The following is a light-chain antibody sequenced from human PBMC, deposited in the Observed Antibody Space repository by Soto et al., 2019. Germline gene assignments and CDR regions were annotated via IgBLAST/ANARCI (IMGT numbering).Light chain of an antibody. V-gene: IGKV1-33*01. Sequence: DIQMTQSPSSLSASVGDRVTITCXASQDISNYLNWYQQKPGKAPKLLIYDASNLETGVPSRFSGSGSGTDFTFTISSLQPEDIATYYCQQYDNLPITFGQGTRLEI. CDR1: QDISNY. J-gene: IGKJ5*01. CDR3: QQYDNLPIT. CDR2: DAS.